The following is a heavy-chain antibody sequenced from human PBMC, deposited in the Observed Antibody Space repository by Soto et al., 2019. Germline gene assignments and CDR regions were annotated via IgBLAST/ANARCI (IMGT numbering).Heavy chain of an antibody. D-gene: IGHD1-26*01. J-gene: IGHJ4*02. V-gene: IGHV4-28*01. Sequence: QVQLQESGPGLVKPSDTLSLTCAVSGYSISSSNWWGWIRQPPGKGLEWIGYIYYSGTTYYNPSLTSRVTMSVDKSKNLFSLKLTSVTAVDTAVYCCARREIQGPIDYWGQGTLVTVSS. CDR3: ARREIQGPIDY. CDR1: GYSISSSNW. CDR2: IYYSGTT.